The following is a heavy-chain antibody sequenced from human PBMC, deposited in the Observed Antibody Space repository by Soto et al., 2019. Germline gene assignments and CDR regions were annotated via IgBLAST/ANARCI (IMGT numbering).Heavy chain of an antibody. CDR3: ARSQGSSTSLEIYYYYYYGMDV. J-gene: IGHJ6*02. Sequence: QVQLVQSGAEVKKPGSSVKVSCKASGGTFGSYAISWVRQAPGQGLEWMGGIIPIPGTANYGQKCQGRVTIAGEESTSTAYMELSSLRSEDTAVYYCARSQGSSTSLEIYYYYYYGMDVWGQGTTVTVSS. V-gene: IGHV1-69*01. CDR2: IIPIPGTA. CDR1: GGTFGSYA. D-gene: IGHD2-2*01.